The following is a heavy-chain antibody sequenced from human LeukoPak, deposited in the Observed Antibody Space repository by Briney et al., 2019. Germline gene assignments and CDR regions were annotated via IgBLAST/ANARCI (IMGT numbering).Heavy chain of an antibody. CDR1: GGSISSGGYC. D-gene: IGHD4-17*01. CDR3: ATTTVTTQADY. V-gene: IGHV4-31*03. Sequence: PSETLSLTCTVSGGSISSGGYCWSWIRPHPGKGLEWIGYIYYSGSTYYNPSLKSRVTISVDTSKNQFSLKLSSVTAADTAVYYCATTTVTTQADYWGRGTLVTVSS. J-gene: IGHJ4*02. CDR2: IYYSGST.